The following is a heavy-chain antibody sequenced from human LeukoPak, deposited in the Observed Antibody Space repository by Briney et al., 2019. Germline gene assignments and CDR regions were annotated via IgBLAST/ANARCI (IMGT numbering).Heavy chain of an antibody. J-gene: IGHJ4*02. V-gene: IGHV3-15*01. Sequence: GGSLRLSCAASGFTFSNAWMSWVHQAPGKGLEWVGRIKSKTDGGTTNYAAPVKGRFTISRDDSKNTLYLQMNSLKTEDTAVYYCTTYLFDSSGYVLSDYWGQGTLVTVSS. CDR1: GFTFSNAW. D-gene: IGHD3-22*01. CDR2: IKSKTDGGTT. CDR3: TTYLFDSSGYVLSDY.